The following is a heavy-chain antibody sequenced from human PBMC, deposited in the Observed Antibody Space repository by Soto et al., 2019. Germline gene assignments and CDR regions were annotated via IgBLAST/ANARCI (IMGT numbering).Heavy chain of an antibody. D-gene: IGHD6-19*01. Sequence: QVQLVESGGGVVQPGRSLRLSCAASGFTFSSYGMHWVRQAPGKGLEWVAVIWYDGSNKYYADSVKGRFTISRDNSKNTLYLQTNSLRAEDTAVYYCARTPSSGGPCDYWGQGTLVTVSS. V-gene: IGHV3-33*01. CDR1: GFTFSSYG. CDR3: ARTPSSGGPCDY. J-gene: IGHJ4*02. CDR2: IWYDGSNK.